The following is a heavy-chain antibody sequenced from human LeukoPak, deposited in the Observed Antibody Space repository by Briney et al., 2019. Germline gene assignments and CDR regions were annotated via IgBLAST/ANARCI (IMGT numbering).Heavy chain of an antibody. V-gene: IGHV3-7*03. CDR1: GFALSSHW. CDR2: VNRDGSET. J-gene: IGHJ6*02. Sequence: GGSLRLSCATSGFALSSHWMTWVRQVPGRGPEWVANVNRDGSETYYLDSVKGRFTISKDNAKNSLYLQMNSLRAEDTALYHCARNNGMDVWGQGTTVIVSS. CDR3: ARNNGMDV.